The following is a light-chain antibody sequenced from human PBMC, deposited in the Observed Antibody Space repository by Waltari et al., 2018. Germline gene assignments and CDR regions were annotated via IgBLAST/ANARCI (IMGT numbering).Light chain of an antibody. CDR3: AAWDVSLNGVV. J-gene: IGLJ3*02. CDR2: VNN. CDR1: SSNIGSNT. Sequence: QSVLTQAPSASGTPGQSVAISCSGSSSNIGSNTVNWYQQVPGTAPKLRIYVNNERPSGVPDRFSGSKSCTSASLAISGLQSEDEADYYCAAWDVSLNGVVFGGGTKVTVL. V-gene: IGLV1-44*01.